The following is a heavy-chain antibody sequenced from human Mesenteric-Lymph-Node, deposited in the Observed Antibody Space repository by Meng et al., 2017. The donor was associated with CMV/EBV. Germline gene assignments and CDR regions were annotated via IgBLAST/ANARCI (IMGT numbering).Heavy chain of an antibody. Sequence: ASGFTCSSYAMSWVRQAPGKGLEWVSAISGSGGSTYYADSVKGRFTISRDNSKNTLYLQMNSLRAEDTAVYYCAKDLNYVVRAFDIWGQGTMVTVSS. CDR2: ISGSGGST. CDR3: AKDLNYVVRAFDI. D-gene: IGHD3-16*01. J-gene: IGHJ3*02. CDR1: GFTCSSYA. V-gene: IGHV3-23*01.